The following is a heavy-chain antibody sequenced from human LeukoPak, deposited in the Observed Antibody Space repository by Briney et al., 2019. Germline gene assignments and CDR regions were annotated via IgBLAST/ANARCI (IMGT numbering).Heavy chain of an antibody. Sequence: EASVKVSCKASGYTFTSYGISWVRQAPGQGLEWMGWISAYNGNTNYAQKLQGRVTMTTDTSTSTAYMELRSLRSDDTAVYYCARDRHSSGWGSTDYRGQGTLVTVSS. CDR2: ISAYNGNT. D-gene: IGHD6-19*01. J-gene: IGHJ4*02. CDR3: ARDRHSSGWGSTDY. CDR1: GYTFTSYG. V-gene: IGHV1-18*01.